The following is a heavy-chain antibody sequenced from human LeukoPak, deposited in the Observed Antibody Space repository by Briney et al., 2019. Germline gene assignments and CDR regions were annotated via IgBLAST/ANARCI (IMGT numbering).Heavy chain of an antibody. Sequence: GGSLRLSCIASGFALSHHGMHGVRQPPGKGLEWVAFVRYDGSDKYYADSVKGRFTVSRDNSNNALDLQMNTLTVEDTAVYYCARALSSTGGSYYFDSWGQGTLVTVSS. D-gene: IGHD1-14*01. CDR2: VRYDGSDK. CDR3: ARALSSTGGSYYFDS. V-gene: IGHV3-30*02. CDR1: GFALSHHG. J-gene: IGHJ4*02.